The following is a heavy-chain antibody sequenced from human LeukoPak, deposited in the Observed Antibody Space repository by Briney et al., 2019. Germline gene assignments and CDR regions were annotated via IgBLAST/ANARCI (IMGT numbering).Heavy chain of an antibody. CDR1: GFTFSNYA. V-gene: IGHV3-23*01. CDR3: AKDLKEGFCSTTSCYGIDS. J-gene: IGHJ4*02. D-gene: IGHD2-2*01. Sequence: LGGSLRLSCAASGFTFSNYAMTWVRQTPGKGLEWVSTLSGSGGSTYFGDSVKGRFTISRDNSKNTLFLQMNSLRAEDTALYYCAKDLKEGFCSTTSCYGIDSWGQGTLVTVSS. CDR2: LSGSGGST.